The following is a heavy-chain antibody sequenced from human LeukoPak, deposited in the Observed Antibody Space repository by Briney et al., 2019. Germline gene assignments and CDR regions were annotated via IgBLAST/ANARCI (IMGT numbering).Heavy chain of an antibody. J-gene: IGHJ4*02. CDR1: GITLSNYG. CDR2: ISGSGGTT. Sequence: GGSLRLSCAVSGITLSNYGMSWVRQAPGKGLEWVAGISGSGGTTNYADSVKGRFTIPRDNPKNTLFLHMNSLRAEDTAVYFCAKRGVVIRVILVGFHKEAYYFDSWGQGALVTVSS. V-gene: IGHV3-23*01. D-gene: IGHD3-22*01. CDR3: AKRGVVIRVILVGFHKEAYYFDS.